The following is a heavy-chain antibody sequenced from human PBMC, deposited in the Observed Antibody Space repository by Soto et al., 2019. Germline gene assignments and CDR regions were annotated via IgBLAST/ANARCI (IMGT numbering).Heavy chain of an antibody. J-gene: IGHJ3*02. V-gene: IGHV5-51*01. CDR3: ARSPAEYYDSGPDAFDI. D-gene: IGHD3-22*01. CDR1: GCSFTSYW. CDR2: IYPGDSDT. Sequence: GESLKISCKGSGCSFTSYWIGWVLQMPGKGLEWMGIIYPGDSDTRYSPSFQGQVTISADKSISTAYLQWSSLKASDTAMYYCARSPAEYYDSGPDAFDIWGQGTMVTVSS.